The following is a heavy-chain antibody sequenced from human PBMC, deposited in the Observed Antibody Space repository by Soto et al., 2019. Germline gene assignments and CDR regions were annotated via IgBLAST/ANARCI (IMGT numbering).Heavy chain of an antibody. CDR3: ARDLHLWFGESTFDY. CDR2: ISSSGSTK. Sequence: GGSLRLSCAASGFTFSSYEMNWVRQAPGKGLEWVSYISSSGSTKYYADSVKGRFTISRDNAKNSLYLQMNSLRAEDTAVYYSARDLHLWFGESTFDYWGQGTLVTVSS. CDR1: GFTFSSYE. D-gene: IGHD3-10*01. J-gene: IGHJ4*02. V-gene: IGHV3-48*03.